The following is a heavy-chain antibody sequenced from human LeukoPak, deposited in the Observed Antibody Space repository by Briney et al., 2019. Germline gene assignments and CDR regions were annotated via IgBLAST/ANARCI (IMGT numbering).Heavy chain of an antibody. V-gene: IGHV1-2*04. Sequence: ASVKVSCKASGYTFTGYYMHWVRQAPGQGLEWMGWINPNSGGTNYAQKFQGWVTMTRDTSISTAYMELSRLRSDGTAVYYCARVRAGSGWDYWGQGTLVTVSS. CDR3: ARVRAGSGWDY. CDR2: INPNSGGT. D-gene: IGHD6-19*01. J-gene: IGHJ4*02. CDR1: GYTFTGYY.